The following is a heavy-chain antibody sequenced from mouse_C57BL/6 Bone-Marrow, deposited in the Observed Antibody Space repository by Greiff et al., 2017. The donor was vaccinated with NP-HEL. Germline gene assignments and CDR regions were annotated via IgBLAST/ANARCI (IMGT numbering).Heavy chain of an antibody. Sequence: QVQLQQPGAELVMPGASVKLSCKASGYTFTSYWMHWVKQRPGQGLEWIGEIDPSDSYTNYNQKFKGKSTLTVDKSSSTAYMQLSSLTSEDSAVYYCARSVAYYSNYVGYWGQGTTLTVSA. D-gene: IGHD2-5*01. V-gene: IGHV1-69*01. J-gene: IGHJ2*01. CDR2: IDPSDSYT. CDR1: GYTFTSYW. CDR3: ARSVAYYSNYVGY.